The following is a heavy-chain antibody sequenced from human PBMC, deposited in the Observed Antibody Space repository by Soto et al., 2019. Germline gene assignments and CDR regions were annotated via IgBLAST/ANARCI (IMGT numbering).Heavy chain of an antibody. Sequence: SETLSLTCSVSGAPVAGGSYYWSWVRQPPGKGLEWIGYIPSRGRPFYNPSLTSRGTISADRSTNQLSFQLTSVPASDTAAYYSARATYSGYDFGLWGQGTLVTVSS. CDR3: ARATYSGYDFGL. V-gene: IGHV4-30-4*01. CDR1: GAPVAGGSYY. CDR2: IPSRGRP. J-gene: IGHJ5*02. D-gene: IGHD5-12*01.